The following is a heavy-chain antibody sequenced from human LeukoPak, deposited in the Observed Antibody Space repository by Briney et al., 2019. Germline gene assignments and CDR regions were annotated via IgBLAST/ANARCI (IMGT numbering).Heavy chain of an antibody. CDR3: AKDSFGSSWGSYQEFDN. V-gene: IGHV3-49*04. J-gene: IGHJ4*02. D-gene: IGHD3-16*01. CDR1: GFTFGDYA. Sequence: PGGSLRLSCTASGFTFGDYAMSWVRQAPGKGLEWVGFIRSKAYGGTTEYAASVKGRFTISRDDSKSIAYLQMNSLRAEDTAVYYCAKDSFGSSWGSYQEFDNWGQGTLVTVSS. CDR2: IRSKAYGGTT.